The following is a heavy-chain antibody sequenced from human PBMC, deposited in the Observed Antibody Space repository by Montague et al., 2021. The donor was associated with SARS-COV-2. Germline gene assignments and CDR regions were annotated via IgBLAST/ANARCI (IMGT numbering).Heavy chain of an antibody. D-gene: IGHD3-10*02. CDR2: IYYSGST. CDR1: GGSLSGYY. Sequence: SETLSLTCSLSGGSLSGYYWSWIRQSPGKGLEWIGYIYYSGSTSYNPSLKSRITISLDTSKNQFSLRLTSVTAADTAVYYCARCSGSSFYYFGMDVWAQGPRSPSP. J-gene: IGHJ6*02. CDR3: ARCSGSSFYYFGMDV. V-gene: IGHV4-59*01.